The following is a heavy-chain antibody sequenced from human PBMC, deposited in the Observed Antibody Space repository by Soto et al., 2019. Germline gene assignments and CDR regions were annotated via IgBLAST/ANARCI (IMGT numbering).Heavy chain of an antibody. V-gene: IGHV4-59*01. J-gene: IGHJ4*02. CDR1: AASFSKYY. CDR3: ASVTFGGIVLAH. Sequence: SETLSLTCTVSAASFSKYYWTWIRQPPGKGLEWIGYIYFNGNTKYNPSLEGRLTISIATSKKEFSLKLTSVAAADAAVYYCASVTFGGIVLAHWGQGTLVTVPQ. CDR2: IYFNGNT. D-gene: IGHD3-16*01.